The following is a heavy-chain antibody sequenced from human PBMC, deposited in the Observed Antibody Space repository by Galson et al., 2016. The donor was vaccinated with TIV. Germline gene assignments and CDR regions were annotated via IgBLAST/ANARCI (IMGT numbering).Heavy chain of an antibody. V-gene: IGHV1-18*01. CDR3: ARYSSTSSRRFDY. J-gene: IGHJ4*02. D-gene: IGHD6-6*01. Sequence: SVKVSCKASGYTFSNFAITWVRQAPGQGLEWMGYMSAYSGASNYAQEFQGRVTITTDTSTSTAYTELRNLRFDDTAVYYCARYSSTSSRRFDYWGQGTLVTVSA. CDR1: GYTFSNFA. CDR2: MSAYSGAS.